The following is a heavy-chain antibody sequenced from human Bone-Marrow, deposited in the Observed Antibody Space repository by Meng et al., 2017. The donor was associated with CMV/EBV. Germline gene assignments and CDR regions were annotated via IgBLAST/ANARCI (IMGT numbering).Heavy chain of an antibody. CDR2: ILPKNGCT. CDR3: ARDPDTPMAFDH. V-gene: IGHV1-2*02. D-gene: IGHD5-18*01. CDR1: GYIFSDDD. J-gene: IGHJ4*02. Sequence: VRLGVGVRGPGASVKVSCKATGYIFSDDDIHWVRQAPGKGLEWMGWILPKNGCTKYAQKFQGRVTMTSDTSISTNYMDLNRLISDDTAVYYCARDPDTPMAFDHWGQGTLVTVSS.